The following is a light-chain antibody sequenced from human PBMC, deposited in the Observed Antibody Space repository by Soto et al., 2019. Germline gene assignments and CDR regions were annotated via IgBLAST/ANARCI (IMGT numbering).Light chain of an antibody. J-gene: IGLJ3*02. CDR1: SGHSSYI. CDR2: LEGSGSN. V-gene: IGLV4-60*03. Sequence: QSVLTQSSSASASLGSSVRLTCTLSSGHSSYIIAWHQQQPGKAPRYLMKLEGSGSNNKGSGVPDRFSGSSSGADRYLTISNLQSEDEADYYCETWDTNTRVFGGGTKLTVL. CDR3: ETWDTNTRV.